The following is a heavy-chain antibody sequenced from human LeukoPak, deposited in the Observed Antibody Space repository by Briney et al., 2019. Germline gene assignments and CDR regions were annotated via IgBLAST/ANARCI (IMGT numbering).Heavy chain of an antibody. V-gene: IGHV3-64*01. J-gene: IGHJ4*02. CDR3: ARSQGGYCDY. CDR2: ITSNGGDT. Sequence: AGSLSLSCEASGIAFSRYSMYWVRQAPGKGLEYFSAITSNGGDTYYVNSVKGRFTISRDNSKNTLYLQMGSLIAEDRAVYYCARSQGGYCDYWGQGTLVTVSS. CDR1: GIAFSRYS.